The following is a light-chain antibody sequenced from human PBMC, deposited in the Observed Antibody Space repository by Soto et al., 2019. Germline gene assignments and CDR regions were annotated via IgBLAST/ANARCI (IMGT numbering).Light chain of an antibody. V-gene: IGKV3-11*01. Sequence: EIVFTQSPCTLSLSPGDRATLSCRASQSVSSYLAWYQQKPGQAPRLLIYDASNRATGIPARFSGSGSGTDFTLTISSLEPEDFAVYYCQQRSSWLTFGGGTKVDIK. CDR2: DAS. CDR3: QQRSSWLT. J-gene: IGKJ4*01. CDR1: QSVSSY.